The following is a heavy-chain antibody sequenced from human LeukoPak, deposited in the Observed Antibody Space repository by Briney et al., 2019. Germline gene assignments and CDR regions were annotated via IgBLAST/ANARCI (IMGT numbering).Heavy chain of an antibody. CDR2: ISAYNGNT. Sequence: GASVKVSCKASGYTFTSYGISWVRQAPGQGLEWMGWISAYNGNTNYAQKLQGRVTMTTDTSTSTAYMELRSLRSDDTAVYYCAREAVVVPAAMKGDYYYYGMDVWGKGTTVTVS. CDR1: GYTFTSYG. CDR3: AREAVVVPAAMKGDYYYYGMDV. D-gene: IGHD2-2*01. V-gene: IGHV1-18*04. J-gene: IGHJ6*04.